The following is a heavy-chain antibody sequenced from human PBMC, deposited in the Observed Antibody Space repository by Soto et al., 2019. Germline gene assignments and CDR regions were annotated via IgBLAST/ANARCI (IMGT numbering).Heavy chain of an antibody. V-gene: IGHV3-7*01. CDR1: GFTFTRHW. CDR3: ARHGLPAALDY. Sequence: EVQLVESGGGLVQPGGSLRLSCAASGFTFTRHWMSWVRQAPGKGLEWVANIKQDGSEKYYVDSVKGRFTISRDNAKNSVYLQMNPLRAEDTAVYYCARHGLPAALDYWGQGTLVTVSS. D-gene: IGHD2-8*01. J-gene: IGHJ4*02. CDR2: IKQDGSEK.